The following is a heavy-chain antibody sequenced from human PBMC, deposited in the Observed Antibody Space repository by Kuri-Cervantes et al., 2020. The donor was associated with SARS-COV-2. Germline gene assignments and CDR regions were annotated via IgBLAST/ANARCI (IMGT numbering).Heavy chain of an antibody. V-gene: IGHV1-46*01. J-gene: IGHJ3*02. CDR1: GYTFTSYY. CDR3: ARALPTDTAYYDYAWGSYPHVGRAFDI. D-gene: IGHD3-16*02. CDR2: INPSGGST. Sequence: ASVKVSCKASGYTFTSYYMHWARQAPGQGLEWMGIINPSGGSTSYAQKFQGRVTMTRDTSTSTVYMELSSLRSEDTAVYYCARALPTDTAYYDYAWGSYPHVGRAFDIWGQGTMVTVSS.